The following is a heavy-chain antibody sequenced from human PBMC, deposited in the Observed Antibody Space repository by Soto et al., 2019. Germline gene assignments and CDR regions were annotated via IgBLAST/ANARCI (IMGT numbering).Heavy chain of an antibody. J-gene: IGHJ6*02. CDR2: IYYSGST. Sequence: SETLSLTCTVSGGSISSGGYYWSWIRQHPGKGLEWIGYIYYSGSTYYNPSLKSRVTISVDTSKNQFSLKLSSVTAADTAVYYCARISMVRGVILTDYYGMDVWGQGTTVTVS. V-gene: IGHV4-31*03. CDR1: GGSISSGGYY. CDR3: ARISMVRGVILTDYYGMDV. D-gene: IGHD3-10*01.